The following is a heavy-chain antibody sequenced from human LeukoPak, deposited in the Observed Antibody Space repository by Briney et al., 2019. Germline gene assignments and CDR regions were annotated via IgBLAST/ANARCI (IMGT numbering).Heavy chain of an antibody. D-gene: IGHD6-19*01. V-gene: IGHV3-23*01. Sequence: PGGSLRLSYAASGFTFRCYSMPWLRRAPGRGLAWVSAVSGSGTYTPYADSVKGRFTISRDNAGNTLYPQMSSLRAEDTAVYYCERERDRGAEVADHFDHWGQGTLVTVSS. CDR2: VSGSGTYT. CDR1: GFTFRCYS. J-gene: IGHJ4*02. CDR3: ERERDRGAEVADHFDH.